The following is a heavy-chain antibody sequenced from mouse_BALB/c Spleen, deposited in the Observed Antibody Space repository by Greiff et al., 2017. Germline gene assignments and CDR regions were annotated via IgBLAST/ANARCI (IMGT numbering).Heavy chain of an antibody. D-gene: IGHD1-1*01. CDR1: GFTFSSYA. CDR3: ARADYGYAMDY. J-gene: IGHJ4*01. Sequence: EVKLMESGGGLVKPGGSLKLSCAASGFTFSSYAMSWVRQSPEKRLEWVAEISSGGSYTYYPDTVTGRFTISRDNAKNTLYLEMSSPRSEDTAMYYCARADYGYAMDYWGQGTSVTVSS. CDR2: ISSGGSYT. V-gene: IGHV5-9-4*01.